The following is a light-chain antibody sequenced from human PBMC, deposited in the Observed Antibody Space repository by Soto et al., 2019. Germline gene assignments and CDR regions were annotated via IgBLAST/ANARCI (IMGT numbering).Light chain of an antibody. CDR1: QGIGNA. V-gene: IGKV1-6*01. CDR2: AAS. CDR3: LQDYNHPYT. J-gene: IGKJ2*01. Sequence: AIQMTQSPSSLSASVGDRVTITCRASQGIGNALDWYQQRPGKAPKLLIYAASNLHSGVPSRFSGSGSGTHFTLTISSLQPEDFAAYYCLQDYNHPYTFGQGTKLEI.